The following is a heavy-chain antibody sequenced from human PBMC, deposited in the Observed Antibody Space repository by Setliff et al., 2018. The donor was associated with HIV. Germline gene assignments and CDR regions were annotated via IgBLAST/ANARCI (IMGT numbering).Heavy chain of an antibody. CDR2: IDYSGST. Sequence: PSETLSLTCTVPGGSISSHYWSWIRQPPGKGLEWMGYIDYSGSTKYNPILKSRVTISVDTSKNQFSLKLSTVTAADTAVYYCATGAKNDFWDDPVPKHFDFWGQGTMVTVSS. J-gene: IGHJ3*01. D-gene: IGHD3-3*01. CDR1: GGSISSHY. CDR3: ATGAKNDFWDDPVPKHFDF. V-gene: IGHV4-59*11.